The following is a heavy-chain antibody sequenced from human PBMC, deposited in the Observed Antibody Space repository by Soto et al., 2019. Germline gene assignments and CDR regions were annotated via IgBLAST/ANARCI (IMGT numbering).Heavy chain of an antibody. CDR2: IYPTGST. CDR1: GGSFSSYN. CDR3: ATGRSEIVPGAMDT. V-gene: IGHV4-4*07. Sequence: QVQLQELGPGLVKPSETLSLSCTVSGGSFSSYNCNWVRKSAGKGLEWIGRIYPTGSTTYNPSLKSRLTMSVDTSKNQFSLRLTSMTAADTAVYYCATGRSEIVPGAMDTWGQGTLVTVSS. J-gene: IGHJ5*02. D-gene: IGHD2-2*01.